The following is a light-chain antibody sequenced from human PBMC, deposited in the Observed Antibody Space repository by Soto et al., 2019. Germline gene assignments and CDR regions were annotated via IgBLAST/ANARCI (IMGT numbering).Light chain of an antibody. J-gene: IGKJ1*01. CDR1: QGISSY. Sequence: IQLTQSPSSLSASVGDRVTITCRASQGISSYLAWYQQKPGKAPNLLIYAASTLQSGVPSRFSDSGSGTDFTLTISSLQPEDFATYYCQQLKSYPRTFGQGTKVDIK. CDR3: QQLKSYPRT. V-gene: IGKV1-9*01. CDR2: AAS.